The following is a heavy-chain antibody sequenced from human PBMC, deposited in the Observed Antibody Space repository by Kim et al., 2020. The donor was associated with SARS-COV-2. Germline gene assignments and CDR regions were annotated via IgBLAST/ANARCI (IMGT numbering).Heavy chain of an antibody. CDR1: GYTFTGYY. D-gene: IGHD3-16*02. V-gene: IGHV1-2*06. CDR2: INPNSGGT. CDR3: ARDGLYDYVWGSYRYVDY. Sequence: ASVKVSCKASGYTFTGYYMHWVRQAPGQGLEWMGRINPNSGGTNYAQKFQGRVTMTRDTSISTAYMELSRLRSDDTAVYYCARDGLYDYVWGSYRYVDYWGQGTLVTGSS. J-gene: IGHJ4*02.